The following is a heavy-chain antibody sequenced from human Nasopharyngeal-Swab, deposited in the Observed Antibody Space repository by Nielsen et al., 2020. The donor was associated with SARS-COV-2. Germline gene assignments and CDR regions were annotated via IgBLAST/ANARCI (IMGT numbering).Heavy chain of an antibody. CDR1: GFTFSSYN. J-gene: IGHJ4*02. D-gene: IGHD2-2*02. CDR3: AKYIVVVPAAIEGGPYFDY. V-gene: IGHV3-23*01. CDR2: ISGSGGST. Sequence: GESLKISCAASGFTFSSYNMNWVRQAPGKGLEWVSAISGSGGSTYYADSVKGRFTISRDNSKNTLYLQMNSLRAEDTAVYYCAKYIVVVPAAIEGGPYFDYWGQGTLVTVSS.